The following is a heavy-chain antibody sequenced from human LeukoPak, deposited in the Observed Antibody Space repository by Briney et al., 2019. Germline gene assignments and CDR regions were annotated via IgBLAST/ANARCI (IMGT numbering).Heavy chain of an antibody. J-gene: IGHJ4*02. Sequence: PGASLRPSCAASGFTFSSYAMSWVRQAPGKGLEWVSAISGSGGSTYYADSVKGRFTISRDNSKNTLYLQMNSLRAEDTAVYYCAKENYDFWSGYSAPLDYWGQGTLVTVSS. CDR3: AKENYDFWSGYSAPLDY. CDR2: ISGSGGST. CDR1: GFTFSSYA. D-gene: IGHD3-3*01. V-gene: IGHV3-23*01.